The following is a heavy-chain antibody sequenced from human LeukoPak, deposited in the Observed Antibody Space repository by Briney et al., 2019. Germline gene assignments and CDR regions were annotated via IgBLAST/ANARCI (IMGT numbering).Heavy chain of an antibody. CDR1: GGSFSGYY. D-gene: IGHD3-22*01. V-gene: IGHV4-34*01. CDR3: ARDQDYDSSGYSWLDP. J-gene: IGHJ5*02. CDR2: INHSGST. Sequence: SETLSLTCAVYGGSFSGYYWSWIRQPPGKGLEWIGEINHSGSTNYNPSLKSRVTISVDTSKNQFSLKLSSVTAADTAVYYCARDQDYDSSGYSWLDPWGQGTLVTVSS.